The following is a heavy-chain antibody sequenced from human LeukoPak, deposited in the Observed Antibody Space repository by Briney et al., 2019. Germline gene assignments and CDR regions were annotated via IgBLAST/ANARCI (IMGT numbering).Heavy chain of an antibody. Sequence: GGSLRLSCAASGFTSSSYWAHWVRQAPGKGLVWVSRTNSDGSSTSYADSVKGRFTISRDNAKNTLYLQMNSLRAEDTAVYYCARDYYGDYFDYWGQGTLVTVSS. CDR1: GFTSSSYW. V-gene: IGHV3-74*01. J-gene: IGHJ4*02. CDR2: TNSDGSST. CDR3: ARDYYGDYFDY. D-gene: IGHD4-17*01.